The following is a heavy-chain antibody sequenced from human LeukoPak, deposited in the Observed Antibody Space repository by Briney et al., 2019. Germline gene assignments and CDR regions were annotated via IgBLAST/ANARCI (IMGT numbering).Heavy chain of an antibody. Sequence: SETLSLTCTVSGGSISSYYWSWIRQPAGKGLEWIGRIYTSGSTNYNPSLKSRVTMSVDTSKNQFSLKLNSVTAADTAVYYCTRDPGPDTSGWYIVDYWGQGTLVTVSS. J-gene: IGHJ4*02. CDR1: GGSISSYY. CDR3: TRDPGPDTSGWYIVDY. D-gene: IGHD6-19*01. V-gene: IGHV4-4*07. CDR2: IYTSGST.